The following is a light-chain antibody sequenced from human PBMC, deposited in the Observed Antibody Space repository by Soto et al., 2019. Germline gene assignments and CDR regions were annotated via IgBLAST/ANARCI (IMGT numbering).Light chain of an antibody. CDR2: DAS. J-gene: IGKJ1*01. CDR1: QSISNR. V-gene: IGKV1-5*01. CDR3: QHYGGMWT. Sequence: DIQMTQSPSTLSASVGDRVTITCRASQSISNRLAWYQQKPGKAPKVLIYDASSLESGVPSRFSGSGSGTEFILTISSLQPYDFASYCCQHYGGMWTFGHGTKVEMK.